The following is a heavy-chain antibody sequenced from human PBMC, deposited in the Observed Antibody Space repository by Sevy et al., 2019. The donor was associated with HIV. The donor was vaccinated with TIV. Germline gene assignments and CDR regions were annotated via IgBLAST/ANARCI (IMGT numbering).Heavy chain of an antibody. V-gene: IGHV3-30*18. Sequence: GGSLRLSCAVSGIIFTTSGMHWVRQAPGKGLEWVAVIPYDGRNKFYGDSVKGRFTISRDNSKNILYLQMNSLRAEDTAVYYCAKDFTGYNGMDVWGLGTMVTVSS. CDR1: GIIFTTSG. D-gene: IGHD3-9*01. CDR2: IPYDGRNK. CDR3: AKDFTGYNGMDV. J-gene: IGHJ6*02.